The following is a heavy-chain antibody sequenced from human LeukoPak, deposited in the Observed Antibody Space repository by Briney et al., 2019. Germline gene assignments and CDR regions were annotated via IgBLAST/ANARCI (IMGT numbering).Heavy chain of an antibody. D-gene: IGHD1-26*01. J-gene: IGHJ4*02. V-gene: IGHV3-15*01. Sequence: GGSLRLSCAASGFTVSSNYMSWVRQAPGKGLEWVGRIKSKTDGGTTDYAAPVKGRFTISRDDSKNTLYLQMNSLKTEDTAVYYCTTDRSIVDFDYWGQGTLVTVSS. CDR3: TTDRSIVDFDY. CDR2: IKSKTDGGTT. CDR1: GFTVSSNY.